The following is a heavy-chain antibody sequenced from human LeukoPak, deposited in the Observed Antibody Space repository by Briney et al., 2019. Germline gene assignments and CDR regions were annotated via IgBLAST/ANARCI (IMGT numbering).Heavy chain of an antibody. J-gene: IGHJ4*02. Sequence: SETLSLTCAVYGGSFSGYYWSRIRQPPGRGLEWIGEINHSGSTNYNPSLKSRVTISVDTSKNQFSLQLNSVTPEDTAVYYCARDPGSRRQQLGSNFDYWGQGTLVTVSS. D-gene: IGHD6-13*01. CDR3: ARDPGSRRQQLGSNFDY. CDR2: INHSGST. V-gene: IGHV4-34*01. CDR1: GGSFSGYY.